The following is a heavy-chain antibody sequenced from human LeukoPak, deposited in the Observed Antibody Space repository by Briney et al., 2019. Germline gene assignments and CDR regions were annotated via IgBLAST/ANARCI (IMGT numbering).Heavy chain of an antibody. CDR3: AKGTLRGSSNWYHHGMDV. V-gene: IGHV3-23*01. J-gene: IGHJ6*02. Sequence: GGSLRLSCVASGFTFSNYAMCWVRQAPGKGLEWVSGISDSGGRTYNADSVKGRFTISRDNSKNTLYLQMNSLRVEDTAVYYCAKGTLRGSSNWYHHGMDVWGQGTTVTVSS. CDR2: ISDSGGRT. D-gene: IGHD6-13*01. CDR1: GFTFSNYA.